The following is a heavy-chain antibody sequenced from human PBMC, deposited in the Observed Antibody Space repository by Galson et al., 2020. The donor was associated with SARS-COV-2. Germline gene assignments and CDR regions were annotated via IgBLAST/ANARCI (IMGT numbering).Heavy chain of an antibody. CDR1: GFTFSSYW. CDR3: ARDIGGDPRYYYYGMDV. D-gene: IGHD4-17*01. J-gene: IGHJ6*02. CDR2: IKQDGSEK. Sequence: GGSLRLSCAASGFTFSSYWMSWVRQAPGKGLEWVANIKQDGSEKYYVDSGKGRFTISRDNAKNSLYLQMNSLRAEDTAVYYCARDIGGDPRYYYYGMDVWGQGTTVTVSS. V-gene: IGHV3-7*01.